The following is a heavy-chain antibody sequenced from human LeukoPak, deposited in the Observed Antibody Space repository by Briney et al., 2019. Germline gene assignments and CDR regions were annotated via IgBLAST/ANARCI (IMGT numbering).Heavy chain of an antibody. V-gene: IGHV4-59*01. CDR3: ARTHYYGSGSYCWFDP. CDR1: GGSISSYY. D-gene: IGHD3-10*01. Sequence: SETLSLTCTVSGGSISSYYWSWIRQPPGKGLEWIGYIYYSGSTNYNPSLKSRATISVDTSKNQFSLKLSSVTAADTAVYYCARTHYYGSGSYCWFDPWGQGTLVTVSS. CDR2: IYYSGST. J-gene: IGHJ5*02.